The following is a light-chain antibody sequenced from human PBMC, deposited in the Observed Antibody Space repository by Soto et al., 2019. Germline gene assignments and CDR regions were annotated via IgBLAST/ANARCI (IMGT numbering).Light chain of an antibody. CDR2: AAS. CDR1: QVISNY. V-gene: IGKV1-27*01. J-gene: IGKJ2*01. Sequence: DIQMTQSPSSLSASVGDRVTITCRASQVISNYFAWYQQKPGKVPKLLIYAASTLQSGVPSRFSGSGSVTDFTLTISSLQPEDVATYYCQKYNSAPHTFGQGTKLEIK. CDR3: QKYNSAPHT.